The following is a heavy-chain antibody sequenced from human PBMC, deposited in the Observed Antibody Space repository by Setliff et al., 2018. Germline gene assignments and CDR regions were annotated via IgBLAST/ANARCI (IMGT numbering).Heavy chain of an antibody. D-gene: IGHD1-26*01. J-gene: IGHJ3*02. V-gene: IGHV4-31*03. CDR3: ARDRRIVGARHAFDI. CDR2: IYYSGST. Sequence: SETLSLTCTVSGGSISSGGYYWSWIRQHPGKGLEWIGYIYYSGSTYYNPSLESRVTISVDTSKNQFSLKLSSVTAADTAVYYCARDRRIVGARHAFDIWGQGTMVTVS. CDR1: GGSISSGGYY.